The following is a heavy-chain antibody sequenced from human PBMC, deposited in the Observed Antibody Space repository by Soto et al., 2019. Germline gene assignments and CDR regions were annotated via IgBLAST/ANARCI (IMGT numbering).Heavy chain of an antibody. CDR3: ASPRQGNYDFLSGYYALDY. CDR1: GASISSSRSY. Sequence: LSLTCTVSGASISSSRSYWGWVRQPPGKGLEWIVSFYYTGGTYSTYYNPSLKSRVTISVDTSKSQFSLNLRSVTAADTAVYYCASPRQGNYDFLSGYYALDYWGQGTLVTVSS. D-gene: IGHD3-3*01. J-gene: IGHJ4*02. CDR2: FYYTGGT. V-gene: IGHV4-39*01.